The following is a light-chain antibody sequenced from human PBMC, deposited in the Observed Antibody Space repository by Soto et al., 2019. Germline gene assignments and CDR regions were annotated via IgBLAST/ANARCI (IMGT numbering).Light chain of an antibody. J-gene: IGLJ2*01. Sequence: QPVLTQPPSASGTPGQRVTISCSGSSSNIGMNTVNWFLQLPGTAPKLLIYSNDQRPSGVPDRFSGSKSGTSASLAISGLQSEEEADYYCAAWDDSLKGVVFGGGTKLTVL. CDR3: AAWDDSLKGVV. V-gene: IGLV1-44*01. CDR1: SSNIGMNT. CDR2: SND.